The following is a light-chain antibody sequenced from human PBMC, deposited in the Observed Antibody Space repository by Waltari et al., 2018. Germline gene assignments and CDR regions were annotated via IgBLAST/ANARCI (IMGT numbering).Light chain of an antibody. CDR3: QQRNDWPPT. CDR2: DAS. Sequence: EIVLTQSPATLSLSPGERATLSCRTSRSVSVYLAWYQHKPGQAPRLLLSDASNRAPGIPARFRGSGSETDFTLSINNLEPDDSATYYCQQRNDWPPTFGRGTKLE. V-gene: IGKV3-11*01. CDR1: RSVSVY. J-gene: IGKJ1*01.